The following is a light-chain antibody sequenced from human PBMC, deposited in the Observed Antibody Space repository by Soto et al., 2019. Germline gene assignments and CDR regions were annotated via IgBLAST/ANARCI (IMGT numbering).Light chain of an antibody. Sequence: EVVLTQSPGTLSLSPGERVTLSCRASQSVTSDQLSWYQRKPGQAPRLLIYGAFNRATGITDRFSGSGSVTDFTLTISRLEPEDLAVYYCQQYGSFPWTFGQGTKVEIE. CDR1: QSVTSDQ. CDR2: GAF. V-gene: IGKV3-20*01. J-gene: IGKJ1*01. CDR3: QQYGSFPWT.